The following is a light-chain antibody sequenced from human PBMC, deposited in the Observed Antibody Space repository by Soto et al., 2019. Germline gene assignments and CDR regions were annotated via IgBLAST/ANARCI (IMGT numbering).Light chain of an antibody. CDR3: QSYDSSNHVV. CDR2: EDN. J-gene: IGLJ2*01. Sequence: NFMLPQPHSVSESPGKTVTISCTGSSGSIASNYVQWYQQRPGSAPTTVIYEDNQRPSGVPDRFSGSIDSSSNSASLTISGLKPEDEADYYCQSYDSSNHVVFGGGTKLTVL. V-gene: IGLV6-57*02. CDR1: SGSIASNY.